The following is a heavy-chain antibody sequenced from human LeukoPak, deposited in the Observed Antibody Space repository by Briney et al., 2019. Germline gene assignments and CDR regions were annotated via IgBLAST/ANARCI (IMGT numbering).Heavy chain of an antibody. J-gene: IGHJ4*02. CDR1: GGSYSDYF. Sequence: SETLSLTCAVYGGSYSDYFWSWIRQPPGKGLEWIGEISHSGSTTYNPSLRSRVTISGDTSKKQFSLKLSSVTAADTAVYYCITYYYGSSAPKRNYWGQGILVTVSS. CDR3: ITYYYGSSAPKRNY. V-gene: IGHV4-34*01. D-gene: IGHD3-22*01. CDR2: ISHSGST.